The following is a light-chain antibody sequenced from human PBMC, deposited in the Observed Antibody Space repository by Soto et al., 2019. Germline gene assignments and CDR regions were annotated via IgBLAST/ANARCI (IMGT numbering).Light chain of an antibody. Sequence: ELVMTQSPATLSVSPGERATLSCRASQRVSRNLAWYQQKPGQAPRLLIYDASTRATGIPDRFSGCGSETEFTLTISSLQSEDYAIYYCQQYNNWPPWTFSQGTKVDIK. J-gene: IGKJ1*01. V-gene: IGKV3-15*01. CDR3: QQYNNWPPWT. CDR2: DAS. CDR1: QRVSRN.